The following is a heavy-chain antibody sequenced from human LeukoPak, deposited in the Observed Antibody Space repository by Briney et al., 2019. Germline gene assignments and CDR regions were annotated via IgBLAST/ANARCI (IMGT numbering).Heavy chain of an antibody. J-gene: IGHJ4*02. D-gene: IGHD2-15*01. V-gene: IGHV3-74*01. CDR2: IKTDGTMT. CDR3: ARGLGYCSGRRCSVGEELDL. Sequence: SGGSLRLSCVVSGFTFSSYWMDWVRQVPGKGLVWVSRIKTDGTMTNYADSVKGRFTISRDNVKNTVYLQMNSLRVEDTGLYYCARGLGYCSGRRCSVGEELDLWGQGTLVTVSS. CDR1: GFTFSSYW.